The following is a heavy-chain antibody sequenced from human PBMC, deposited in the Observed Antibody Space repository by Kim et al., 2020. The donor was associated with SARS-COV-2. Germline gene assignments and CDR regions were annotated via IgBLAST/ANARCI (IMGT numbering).Heavy chain of an antibody. CDR3: ARARDAFDI. Sequence: SDTRYSPSFQGQVTISADKSISTAYLQWSSLKASDTAMYYCARARDAFDIWGQGTMVTVSS. J-gene: IGHJ3*02. CDR2: SDT. V-gene: IGHV5-51*01.